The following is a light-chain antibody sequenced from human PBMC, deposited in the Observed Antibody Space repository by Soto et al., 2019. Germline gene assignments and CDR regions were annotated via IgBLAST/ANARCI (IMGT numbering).Light chain of an antibody. J-gene: IGKJ1*01. CDR3: QRYGGPSWT. CDR2: DVS. Sequence: EIVLTQSPGTLSLSPGERASLSCRASQSVSSNYLAWYQQKSGQAPSLFIYDVSRRATGIPDKFSGSGSGTDFSLTISRLEPDDFAVYYCQRYGGPSWTFGQGTKVDIK. V-gene: IGKV3-20*01. CDR1: QSVSSNY.